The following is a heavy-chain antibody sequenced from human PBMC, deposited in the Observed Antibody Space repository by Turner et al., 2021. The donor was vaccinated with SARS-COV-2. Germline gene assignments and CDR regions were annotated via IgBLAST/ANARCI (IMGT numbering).Heavy chain of an antibody. Sequence: QVQLQESGPGLVKSSETMSLTCTVSGASLSSSSYYWGWMRQPPGKGLEWIGNRFYSGNTYYNESLKSRVTISMDTSANRFSLRLSSVTAADTAVYYCARLRVGATIYYYHGMDAWGQGTTVTVSS. CDR2: RFYSGNT. CDR1: GASLSSSSYY. CDR3: ARLRVGATIYYYHGMDA. V-gene: IGHV4-39*02. J-gene: IGHJ6*02. D-gene: IGHD1-26*01.